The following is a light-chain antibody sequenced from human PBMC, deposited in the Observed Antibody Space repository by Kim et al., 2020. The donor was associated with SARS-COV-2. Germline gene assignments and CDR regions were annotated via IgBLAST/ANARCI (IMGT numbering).Light chain of an antibody. CDR2: RNS. CDR1: PSSIGSNY. J-gene: IGLJ1*01. CDR3: ATWDDSLSGLYV. Sequence: QRVTISCSGNPSSIGSNYVYWYQQLPGMAPKLLIYRNSQRPSGVPDRFSGSESGTSASLAISGLRPEDEADYYCATWDDSLSGLYVFGTGTKVTVL. V-gene: IGLV1-47*01.